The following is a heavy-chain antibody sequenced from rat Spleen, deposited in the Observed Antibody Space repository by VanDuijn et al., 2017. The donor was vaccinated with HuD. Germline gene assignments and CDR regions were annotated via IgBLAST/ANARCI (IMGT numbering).Heavy chain of an antibody. J-gene: IGHJ2*01. D-gene: IGHD1-10*01. CDR2: ISSDGFST. CDR1: GFTFTNYG. CDR3: ARHGPEELDY. V-gene: IGHV5S13*01. Sequence: EVQLVESGGGLVQPGGSMKLSCAASGFTFTNYGMAWVRQAPKKGLEWVAYISSDGFSTYYRDSVKGRFTISRHNAKDTLYLQMDSLRSEDTATYYCARHGPEELDYWGQGVMVTVSS.